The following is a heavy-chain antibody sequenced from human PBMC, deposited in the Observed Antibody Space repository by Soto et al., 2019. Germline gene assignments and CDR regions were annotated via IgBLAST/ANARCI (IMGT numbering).Heavy chain of an antibody. Sequence: GGSLRLSCIASGLDFDDYAVYWVRQRPGKGLEWVSLISADGTDSYYVDSVKGRFTISRDNSKNSLFLQMNRLRPEDSGIYFCAKSKYYYDSSPCDSWGQGTLVTVSS. CDR2: ISADGTDS. CDR1: GLDFDDYA. D-gene: IGHD3-22*01. J-gene: IGHJ5*02. V-gene: IGHV3-43D*04. CDR3: AKSKYYYDSSPCDS.